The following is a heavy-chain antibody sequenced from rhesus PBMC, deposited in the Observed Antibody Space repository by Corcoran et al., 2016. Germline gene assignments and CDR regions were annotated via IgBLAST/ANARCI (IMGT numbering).Heavy chain of an antibody. D-gene: IGHD4-23*01. CDR3: TRRGVTRALDY. V-gene: IGHV3S11*01. CDR2: IKNKADGGTA. CDR1: GFTFSNYW. J-gene: IGHJ4*01. Sequence: EVQLVESGGGLVQPGGSLRLSCAASGFTFSNYWMSWVRQAPGKGLEWVGFIKNKADGGTAAYDESVKGRFTISRDDSKNTLYLQMNSLKTEDTAVYYCTRRGVTRALDYWGQGVLVTVSS.